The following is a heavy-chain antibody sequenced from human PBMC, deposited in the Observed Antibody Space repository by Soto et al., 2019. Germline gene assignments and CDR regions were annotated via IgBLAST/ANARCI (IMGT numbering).Heavy chain of an antibody. D-gene: IGHD3-16*01. Sequence: TSETLSLTCTVSGDSISSGNKYWSWIRQAPGKGLEWIGYIFSSGTTYYNPSLKSRLTMPLDTSQNQFSLRLASVTDADSAVYYCARVPSPFDYYYAMDVWGQGTTVTVSS. CDR1: GDSISSGNKY. CDR2: IFSSGTT. CDR3: ARVPSPFDYYYAMDV. J-gene: IGHJ6*02. V-gene: IGHV4-30-4*01.